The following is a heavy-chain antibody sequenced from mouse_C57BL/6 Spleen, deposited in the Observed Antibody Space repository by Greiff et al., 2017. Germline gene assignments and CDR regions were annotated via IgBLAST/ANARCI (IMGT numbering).Heavy chain of an antibody. V-gene: IGHV1-59*01. D-gene: IGHD2-4*01. J-gene: IGHJ2*01. Sequence: VQLQQPGAELVRPGTSVKLSCKASGYTFTSYWMHWVKQRPGQGLEWIGVIDPSDSYTNYNPKFKGKATLTVDTSSSTAYMQLSSLTSEDSAVYYCARLDYDGGGYWGQGTTLTVSS. CDR2: IDPSDSYT. CDR3: ARLDYDGGGY. CDR1: GYTFTSYW.